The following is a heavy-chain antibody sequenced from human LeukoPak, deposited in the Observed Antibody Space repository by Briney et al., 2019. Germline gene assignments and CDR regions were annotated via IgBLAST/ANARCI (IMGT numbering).Heavy chain of an antibody. V-gene: IGHV4-39*01. CDR1: GGSISSSSY. D-gene: IGHD3-10*01. CDR3: AGRSISMVRGGLDY. J-gene: IGHJ4*02. CDR2: IYYSGST. Sequence: SETLSLTCTVSGGSISSSSYWGWIRQPPGKGLEWIGSIYYSGSTYYNPSLESRITISVDTSKNQFSLELRSVTAADTAVYYCAGRSISMVRGGLDYWGQGTLVTVSS.